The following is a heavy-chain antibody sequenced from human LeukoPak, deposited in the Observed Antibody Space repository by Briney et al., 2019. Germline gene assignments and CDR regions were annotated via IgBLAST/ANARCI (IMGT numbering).Heavy chain of an antibody. J-gene: IGHJ6*02. V-gene: IGHV3-30-3*01. Sequence: PGRSLRLSCAASGFTFSSYAMHWVRQAPGKGLEWVAVISYDGGNKYYADSVKGRFTISRDNSKNTLYLQMNSLRAEDTAVYYCARGANYYDSSGYPYYYYGMDVWGQGTTVTVSS. CDR1: GFTFSSYA. D-gene: IGHD3-22*01. CDR2: ISYDGGNK. CDR3: ARGANYYDSSGYPYYYYGMDV.